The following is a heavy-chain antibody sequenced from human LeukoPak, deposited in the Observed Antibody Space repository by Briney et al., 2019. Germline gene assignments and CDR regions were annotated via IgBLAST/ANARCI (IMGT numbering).Heavy chain of an antibody. Sequence: GGSLRLSCAASGFTFSSYDMHWVRQATGKGLEWVSAIGTAGDTYYPGSVKGRFTISRENAKNSLYLQMNSLRAGDTAVCYCARGTSLTGTTTQPTFDYWGQGTLVTVSS. J-gene: IGHJ4*02. CDR3: ARGTSLTGTTTQPTFDY. V-gene: IGHV3-13*01. CDR1: GFTFSSYD. CDR2: IGTAGDT. D-gene: IGHD1-7*01.